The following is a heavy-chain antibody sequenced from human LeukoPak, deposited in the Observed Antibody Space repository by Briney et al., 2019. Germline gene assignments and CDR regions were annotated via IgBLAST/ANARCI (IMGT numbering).Heavy chain of an antibody. J-gene: IGHJ4*02. CDR1: GGSISCGDYY. CDR3: ARDGDSSGYYDY. Sequence: SETLSLTCTVSGGSISCGDYYWGWIRQPPGKGLEWIGYIYYSGSTYYNPSLKSRVTISVDTSKNQFSLKLSSVTAADTAVYYCARDGDSSGYYDYWGQGTLVTVSS. CDR2: IYYSGST. V-gene: IGHV4-30-4*01. D-gene: IGHD3-22*01.